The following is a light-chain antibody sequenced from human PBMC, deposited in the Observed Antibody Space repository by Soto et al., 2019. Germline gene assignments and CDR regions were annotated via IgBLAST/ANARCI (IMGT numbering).Light chain of an antibody. CDR3: QQYGDSPFT. CDR2: AAS. V-gene: IGKV3-20*01. CDR1: QIVTINA. Sequence: EVVLTQSPGTLSLSPGERATLSCRASQIVTINALAWYQQKPGQPPRLLIYAASTRASAIPDRFSGSGSGTDFTLTISRLQPEDFALYYCQQYGDSPFTFGPGTRVDVK. J-gene: IGKJ3*01.